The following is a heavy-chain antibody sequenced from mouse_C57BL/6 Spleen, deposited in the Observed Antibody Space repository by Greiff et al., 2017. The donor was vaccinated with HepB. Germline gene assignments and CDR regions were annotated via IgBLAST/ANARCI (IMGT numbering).Heavy chain of an antibody. CDR3: ARFEYDYDGLDY. J-gene: IGHJ2*01. V-gene: IGHV1-18*01. CDR1: GYTFTDYN. CDR2: INPNNGGT. D-gene: IGHD2-4*01. Sequence: VQLQQSGPELVKPGASVKIPCKASGYTFTDYNMDWVKQSHGKSLEWIGDINPNNGGTIYNQKFKGKATLTVDKSSSTAYMELRSLTSEDTAVYYCARFEYDYDGLDYWGQGTTLTVSS.